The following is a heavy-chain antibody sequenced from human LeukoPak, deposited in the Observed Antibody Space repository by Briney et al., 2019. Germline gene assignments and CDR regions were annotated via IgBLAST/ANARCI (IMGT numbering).Heavy chain of an antibody. CDR2: INHSGST. Sequence: SETLSLTCAVYGGSFSGYYWSWIRQPPGKGLEWIGEINHSGSTNYNPSLKSRVTISVDTSKNQFSLKLSSVTAADTAVYYCARAPHYYGSRSDPWGQGTLVTVSS. V-gene: IGHV4-34*01. J-gene: IGHJ5*02. D-gene: IGHD3-10*01. CDR3: ARAPHYYGSRSDP. CDR1: GGSFSGYY.